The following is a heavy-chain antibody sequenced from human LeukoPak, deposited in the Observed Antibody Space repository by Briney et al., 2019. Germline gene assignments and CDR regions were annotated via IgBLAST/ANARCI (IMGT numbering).Heavy chain of an antibody. CDR1: GGSISSYY. CDR2: IYYSGST. V-gene: IGHV4-59*01. Sequence: SETLSLTCTVSGGSISSYYWSWIRQPPGKGLEWMGYIYYSGSTNYNPSLKSRLTISVDTSKNQFSLKLSSATAADTAVYYCARAQILHGSGSYYNSLYYYGMNVWGQGTTVTVSS. D-gene: IGHD3-10*01. J-gene: IGHJ6*02. CDR3: ARAQILHGSGSYYNSLYYYGMNV.